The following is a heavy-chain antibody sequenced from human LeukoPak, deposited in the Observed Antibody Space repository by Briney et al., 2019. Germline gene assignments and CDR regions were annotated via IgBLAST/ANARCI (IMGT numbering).Heavy chain of an antibody. CDR2: IYHSGST. D-gene: IGHD3-22*01. V-gene: IGHV4-38-2*01. CDR1: DYSISSGYY. J-gene: IGHJ4*02. CDR3: ARHYYYDSSGYPLDY. Sequence: SQTLSLTCAVSDYSISSGYYWGWIRQPPGKGLEWIGSIYHSGSTYYNPSLKSRVTISVVTSTNQSSLKLSSVTAADTAVYYCARHYYYDSSGYPLDYWGQGTLVTVPS.